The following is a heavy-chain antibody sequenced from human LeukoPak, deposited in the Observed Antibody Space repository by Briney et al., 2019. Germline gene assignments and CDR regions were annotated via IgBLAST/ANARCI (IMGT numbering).Heavy chain of an antibody. Sequence: GSSVKVSCKASGGTFSSYAISWVRQAPGQGLEWMGRIIPILGIANYAQKFQGRVTITADKSTSTAYMELSSLRSEDTAVYYCARDGWYQLLPSVNHASRDYYYGVDVWGQGTTVTVSS. V-gene: IGHV1-69*04. CDR2: IIPILGIA. D-gene: IGHD2-2*01. J-gene: IGHJ6*02. CDR3: ARDGWYQLLPSVNHASRDYYYGVDV. CDR1: GGTFSSYA.